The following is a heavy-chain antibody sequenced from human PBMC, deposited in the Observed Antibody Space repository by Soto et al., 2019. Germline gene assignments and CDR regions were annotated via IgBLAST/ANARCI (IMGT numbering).Heavy chain of an antibody. V-gene: IGHV4-39*01. CDR2: IYYSGST. Sequence: PSETLSLTCTVSGGSISSGGYYWSWIRQHPGKGLEWIGNIYYSGSTYYNPSLKSRVTISVDTSKNQFSLKLSSVTAADTAVYYCASVYCSSTSCYKPYYYGMDVWGQGTTVTVSS. CDR1: GGSISSGGYY. J-gene: IGHJ6*02. CDR3: ASVYCSSTSCYKPYYYGMDV. D-gene: IGHD2-2*02.